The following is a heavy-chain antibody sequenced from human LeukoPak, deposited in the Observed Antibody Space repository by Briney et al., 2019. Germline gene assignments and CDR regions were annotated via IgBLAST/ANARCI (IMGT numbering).Heavy chain of an antibody. CDR1: GFTFTSSA. CDR2: IVVGSGNT. J-gene: IGHJ4*02. D-gene: IGHD4-11*01. CDR3: ANGATRNDFDY. V-gene: IGHV1-58*01. Sequence: GASVKVSCKASGFTFTSSAVQWVRQARGQRLEWIGWIVVGSGNTNYAQKFQERVTITRDMSTSTAYMELSSLRAEDTAVYYCANGATRNDFDYWGQGTLVTVSS.